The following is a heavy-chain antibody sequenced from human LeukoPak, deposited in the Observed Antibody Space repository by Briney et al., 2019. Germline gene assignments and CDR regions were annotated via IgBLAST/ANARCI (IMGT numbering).Heavy chain of an antibody. Sequence: PSETLSLTCAVSGYSISSGYYWGWIRQPPGKGLEWIGSIYHSGSTYYIPSLKSRVSISVDTSSNQISLRLSSVTAADTAVYYCARVQVAPDLYYFDYWGRGTLVTVSS. CDR2: IYHSGST. CDR1: GYSISSGYY. V-gene: IGHV4-38-2*01. D-gene: IGHD2-8*02. J-gene: IGHJ4*02. CDR3: ARVQVAPDLYYFDY.